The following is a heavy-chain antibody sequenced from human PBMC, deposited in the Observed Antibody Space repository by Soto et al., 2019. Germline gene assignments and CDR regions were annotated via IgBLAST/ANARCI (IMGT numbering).Heavy chain of an antibody. D-gene: IGHD2-15*01. J-gene: IGHJ6*02. CDR1: GYSVSSSDYY. CDR2: MLYSGLT. V-gene: IGHV4-39*01. Sequence: SETLSLTCSVSGYSVSSSDYYWAWIRQPPGKGLEWIGSMLYSGLTYYNPSLKSRVTLSVDTSKNQFSVRLNSVTASDTAVYYCAPLSVSLSGPYGIHVWGRGTTVTVSS. CDR3: APLSVSLSGPYGIHV.